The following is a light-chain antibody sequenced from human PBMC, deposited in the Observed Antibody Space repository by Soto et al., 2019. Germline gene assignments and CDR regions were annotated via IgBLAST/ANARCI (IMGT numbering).Light chain of an antibody. J-gene: IGLJ1*01. CDR1: SSDVGGYNY. CDR3: CSYAGSYTFYV. Sequence: LTQPRSVSGSPGQSVTISCTGTSSDVGGYNYVSWYQQHPGKAPKLMIYDVSKRPSGVPDRFAGSKSGNTASLTISGLQAEDEVDYYCCSYAGSYTFYVFGTGTKLTVL. V-gene: IGLV2-11*01. CDR2: DVS.